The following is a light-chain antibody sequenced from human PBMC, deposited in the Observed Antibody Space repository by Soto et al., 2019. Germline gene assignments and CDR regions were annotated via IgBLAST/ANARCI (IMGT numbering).Light chain of an antibody. V-gene: IGKV1-33*01. J-gene: IGKJ5*01. CDR1: QDISHY. CDR2: DAS. Sequence: DIQMTQSPSSLSASVGDRVTITCQASQDISHYLNWYQQKPGKALKLLIYDASNLHPGVPSRFRGSGSGTELSFNITSLQPEDVATYYCQQYDDLPITFGQGTRLEIK. CDR3: QQYDDLPIT.